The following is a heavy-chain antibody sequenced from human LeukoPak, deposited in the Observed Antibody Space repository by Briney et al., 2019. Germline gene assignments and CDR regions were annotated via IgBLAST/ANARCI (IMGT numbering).Heavy chain of an antibody. CDR2: ISSSSSYI. D-gene: IGHD1-26*01. CDR1: GFTFSSYS. Sequence: GGSLRLSCAASGFTFSSYSMNWVRQAPGKGLEWVSSISSSSSYIYYADSVKGRFTISRDNAKNSLYLQMNGLRAEDTAVYYCARGAMRTGFDYWGQGTLVTVSS. CDR3: ARGAMRTGFDY. J-gene: IGHJ4*02. V-gene: IGHV3-21*01.